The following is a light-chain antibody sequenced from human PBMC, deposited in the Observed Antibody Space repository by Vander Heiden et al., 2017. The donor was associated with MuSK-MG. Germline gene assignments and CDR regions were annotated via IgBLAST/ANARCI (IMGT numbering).Light chain of an antibody. Sequence: SALTQPASVSGSPGQSITISCAGSTRYIGSYNLVPWYQHHPGQALKLILYKGTKRPSGVSSRFSGSRSGITASLTIAGLQAEDEADYYCCTYTGTTTVYVFGTGTLVTVL. CDR2: KGT. CDR1: TRYIGSYNL. J-gene: IGLJ1*01. V-gene: IGLV2-23*01. CDR3: CTYTGTTTVYV.